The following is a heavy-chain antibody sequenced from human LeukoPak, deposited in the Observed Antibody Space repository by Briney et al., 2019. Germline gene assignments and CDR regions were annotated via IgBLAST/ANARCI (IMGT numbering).Heavy chain of an antibody. Sequence: GGSLRLSCAASGFTFSSYDRHRVRHVAGKGLEWVSSIGTIGDTFYPGSVKGRFTISRENAKNSLYLQMNSLRAGDTAVYYCARATVIGSVPVPGYMDVWGKGTTVTVSS. V-gene: IGHV3-13*01. J-gene: IGHJ6*03. D-gene: IGHD2-21*01. CDR1: GFTFSSYD. CDR2: IGTIGDT. CDR3: ARATVIGSVPVPGYMDV.